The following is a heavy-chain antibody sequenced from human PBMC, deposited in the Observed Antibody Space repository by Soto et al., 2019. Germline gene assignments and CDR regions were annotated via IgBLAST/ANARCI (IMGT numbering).Heavy chain of an antibody. J-gene: IGHJ4*02. CDR2: IKQDGSEK. Sequence: GGSLRLSCAASGFTFRDYWMSWVRQAPGKGLNWVANIKQDGSEKYYVDSVKGRFTISRDNAKNSLYLQMNSLRAEDTAVYYCARVLTVADYWGQGTLVTVSS. V-gene: IGHV3-7*01. CDR3: ARVLTVADY. CDR1: GFTFRDYW. D-gene: IGHD2-8*01.